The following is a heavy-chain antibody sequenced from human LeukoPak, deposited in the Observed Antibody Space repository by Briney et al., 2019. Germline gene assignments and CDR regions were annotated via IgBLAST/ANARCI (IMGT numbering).Heavy chain of an antibody. Sequence: SETLSLTCTVSGGSISSYYWSWIRQPPGKRLEWIGYIYYSGSTNYNPSLKSRVTISVDTSKNQFSLKLSSVTAADTAVYYCARDLPEAFDIWGQGTMVTVSS. V-gene: IGHV4-59*01. CDR2: IYYSGST. J-gene: IGHJ3*02. CDR1: GGSISSYY. CDR3: ARDLPEAFDI.